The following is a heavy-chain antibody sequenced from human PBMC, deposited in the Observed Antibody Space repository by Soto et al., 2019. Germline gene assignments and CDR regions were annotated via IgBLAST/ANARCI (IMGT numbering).Heavy chain of an antibody. Sequence: HPGGSLRLSCAASGFSFNNYAMNWVRQAPGKGLEWVSGISGGGSTTYYADSVKGRFTISRDNSKNTLYLQMNSLRAEDTAVYYCAKDLLGYSKPHDYWGQGTLVTSPQ. V-gene: IGHV3-23*01. CDR2: ISGGGSTT. D-gene: IGHD5-18*01. CDR1: GFSFNNYA. J-gene: IGHJ4*02. CDR3: AKDLLGYSKPHDY.